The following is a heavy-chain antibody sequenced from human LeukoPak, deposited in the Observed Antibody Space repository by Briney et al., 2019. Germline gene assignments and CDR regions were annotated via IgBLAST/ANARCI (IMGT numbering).Heavy chain of an antibody. Sequence: GGSLRLSCVASRFTFSSCAMSWVRQASGKGLEWVSGISGSGGSTYYADSEKGRFTISRDNSKNTLYLQMNSPRAEDTAVYYCAKDLHYYASSGYYHEGCWGQGTLVSVSS. D-gene: IGHD3-22*01. V-gene: IGHV3-23*01. J-gene: IGHJ4*02. CDR2: ISGSGGST. CDR3: AKDLHYYASSGYYHEGC. CDR1: RFTFSSCA.